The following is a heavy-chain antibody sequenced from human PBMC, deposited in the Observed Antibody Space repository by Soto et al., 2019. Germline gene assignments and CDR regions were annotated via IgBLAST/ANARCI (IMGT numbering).Heavy chain of an antibody. CDR2: LNGSGGST. Sequence: GGSLRLSCAASGFTFSNYAMTWVRQAPGKGLEWVSGLNGSGGSTSSADSVKHRFTISRENARNSMFLQMNSVTVGDTAVYYCARAYTGRPTRRADYYYALDVWGQGIMVTVSS. CDR3: ARAYTGRPTRRADYYYALDV. CDR1: GFTFSNYA. V-gene: IGHV3-23*01. J-gene: IGHJ6*02.